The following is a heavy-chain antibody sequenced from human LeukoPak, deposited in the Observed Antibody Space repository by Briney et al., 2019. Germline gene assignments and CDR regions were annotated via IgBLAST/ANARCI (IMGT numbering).Heavy chain of an antibody. CDR2: ISAYSGNT. J-gene: IGHJ5*02. Sequence: ASVKVSCKASGYTFTSYGISWVRQAPGQGLEWMGWISAYSGNTNYAQKLQGRVTMTTDTSTSTAYMELRSLRSDDTAVYYRARDPGVVAASWFDPWGQGTLVTVSS. CDR3: ARDPGVVAASWFDP. D-gene: IGHD2-15*01. CDR1: GYTFTSYG. V-gene: IGHV1-18*04.